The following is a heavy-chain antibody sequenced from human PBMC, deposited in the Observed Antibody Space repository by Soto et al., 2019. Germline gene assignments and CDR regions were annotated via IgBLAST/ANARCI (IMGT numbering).Heavy chain of an antibody. CDR1: GGTFRSNA. CDR3: AILPRFYYGSGYGMDV. V-gene: IGHV1-69*01. Sequence: QVQLVQSGTEVKKPGSSVKVSCKASGGTFRSNAISWVRQAPGQGLEWMGGLIPIFGTTNYAQKFQGRVTITADESASTADMELSSLRSDDTAVYYCAILPRFYYGSGYGMDVWGQGTTVTVSS. CDR2: LIPIFGTT. J-gene: IGHJ6*02. D-gene: IGHD3-10*01.